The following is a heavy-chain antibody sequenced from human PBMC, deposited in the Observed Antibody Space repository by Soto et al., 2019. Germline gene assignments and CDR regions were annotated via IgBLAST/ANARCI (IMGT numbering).Heavy chain of an antibody. Sequence: PGESLKISCKGSGYTFTSYWIGWVRQMPGKGLEWMGIIFPGDSDTRYSPSFQGQVTISADKSISTAYLQWSSLKASDTAMYYCARQRHYGDYSYYYYGMDVWGQGTTVTVSS. D-gene: IGHD4-17*01. CDR2: IFPGDSDT. CDR3: ARQRHYGDYSYYYYGMDV. J-gene: IGHJ6*02. CDR1: GYTFTSYW. V-gene: IGHV5-51*01.